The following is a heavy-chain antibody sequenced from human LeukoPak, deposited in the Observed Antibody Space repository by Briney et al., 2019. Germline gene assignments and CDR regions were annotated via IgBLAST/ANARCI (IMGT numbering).Heavy chain of an antibody. CDR1: GGTFSSYA. J-gene: IGHJ4*02. CDR2: IIPIFGTA. D-gene: IGHD6-13*01. CDR3: ARAYSSSWACGY. V-gene: IGHV1-69*05. Sequence: SVKVSCKASGGTFSSYAISWVRQAPGQGLKWMGGIIPIFGTANYAQKFQGRVTITTDESTSTAYMELSSLRSEDTAVYYCARAYSSSWACGYWGQGTLVTVSS.